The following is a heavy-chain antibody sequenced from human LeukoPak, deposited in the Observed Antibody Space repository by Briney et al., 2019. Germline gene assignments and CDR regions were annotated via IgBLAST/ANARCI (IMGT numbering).Heavy chain of an antibody. CDR2: IYPGDSDT. CDR1: GYSFTSYW. J-gene: IGHJ5*02. CDR3: ARAAMVRGVIGWFDP. V-gene: IGHV5-51*01. D-gene: IGHD3-10*01. Sequence: GESLKISCKGSGYSFTSYWIGWVRQMPGKGLGWMGIIYPGDSDTRYSPSFQGQVTISADKSISTAYLQWSSLKASDTAMYYCARAAMVRGVIGWFDPWGQGTLVTVSS.